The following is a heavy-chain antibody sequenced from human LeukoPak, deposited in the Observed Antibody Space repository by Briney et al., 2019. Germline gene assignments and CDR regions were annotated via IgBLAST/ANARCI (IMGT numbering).Heavy chain of an antibody. D-gene: IGHD3-22*01. CDR3: AKHPSGYYYDHLDY. Sequence: SGTLSLTCAVSGGSISSSNWWSWVRQPPGKGLEWIGEIYHSGSTNYNPSLKSRVTISVDKSKNQFSLKLSSVTAADTAVYYCAKHPSGYYYDHLDYWGQGTLVTVSS. CDR1: GGSISSSNW. CDR2: IYHSGST. J-gene: IGHJ4*02. V-gene: IGHV4-4*02.